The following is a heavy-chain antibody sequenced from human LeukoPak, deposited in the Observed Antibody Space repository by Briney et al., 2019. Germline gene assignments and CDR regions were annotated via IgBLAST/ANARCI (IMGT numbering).Heavy chain of an antibody. D-gene: IGHD2-2*01. CDR2: FDPEDGET. V-gene: IGHV1-24*01. J-gene: IGHJ4*02. Sequence: ASVKVSCKVSGYTLTELSMHWVRQAPGKGLEWMGGFDPEDGETIYAQKFQGRVTMTEDTSTDTAHMELSSLRSEDTAVYYCARDHLVPAAPDYWGQGTLVTVSS. CDR3: ARDHLVPAAPDY. CDR1: GYTLTELS.